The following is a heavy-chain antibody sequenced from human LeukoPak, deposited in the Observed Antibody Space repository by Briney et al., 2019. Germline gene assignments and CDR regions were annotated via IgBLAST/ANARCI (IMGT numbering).Heavy chain of an antibody. V-gene: IGHV3-7*01. Sequence: GGSLRLSCAASGFTFTSYWMSWVRQAPGKGLEWVANIKQDGSEREKYYVDSVRGRFTISRDNARNSLYLQMNSLRAEDTAVYYCADLYSSGWYESWGQGTLVTVSS. CDR2: IKQDGSEREK. D-gene: IGHD6-19*01. J-gene: IGHJ5*01. CDR1: GFTFTSYW. CDR3: ADLYSSGWYES.